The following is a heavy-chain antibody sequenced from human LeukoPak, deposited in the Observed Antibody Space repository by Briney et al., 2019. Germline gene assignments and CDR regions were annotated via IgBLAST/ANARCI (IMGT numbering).Heavy chain of an antibody. V-gene: IGHV3-7*01. J-gene: IGHJ4*02. D-gene: IGHD5-24*01. Sequence: GGSLRLSCAASGFTFSSHWMTWVRQAPGKGLERVANIKQDGSQKYYVDSVKGRFTISRDNAKNSLYLQMNSLRAEDTAVYYCARGAEIYFFDYWGQGALVTVSS. CDR2: IKQDGSQK. CDR1: GFTFSSHW. CDR3: ARGAEIYFFDY.